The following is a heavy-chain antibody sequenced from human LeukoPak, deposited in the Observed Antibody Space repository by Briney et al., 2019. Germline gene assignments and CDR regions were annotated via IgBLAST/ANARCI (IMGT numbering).Heavy chain of an antibody. J-gene: IGHJ4*02. CDR2: VGGSGVKT. CDR3: AKRGDCSGTCTYDY. V-gene: IGHV3-23*01. CDR1: GFTFSNYA. Sequence: GGSLRLSCAASGFTFSNYAIHWVRQAPGKGLEWVSIVGGSGVKTYYADSVKGRFTISRDNSKNTVYLQMNSLRAEDTAVYYCAKRGDCSGTCTYDYWGQGTLVTVSS. D-gene: IGHD2-2*01.